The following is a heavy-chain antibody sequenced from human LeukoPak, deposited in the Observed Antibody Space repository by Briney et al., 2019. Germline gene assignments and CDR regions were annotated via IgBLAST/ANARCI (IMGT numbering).Heavy chain of an antibody. CDR3: ARASGFCSGGSCYSPFDP. Sequence: ASVKVSCKVSGYTLTELSMHWVRQAPGKGLEWMGGFDPEDGETIYAQKFQGRVTMTEDTSTDTAYMELSSLRSEDTAVYYCARASGFCSGGSCYSPFDPWGQGTLVTVSS. J-gene: IGHJ5*02. V-gene: IGHV1-24*01. CDR1: GYTLTELS. D-gene: IGHD2-15*01. CDR2: FDPEDGET.